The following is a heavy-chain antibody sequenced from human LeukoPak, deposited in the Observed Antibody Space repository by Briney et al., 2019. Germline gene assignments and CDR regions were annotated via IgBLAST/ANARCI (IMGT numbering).Heavy chain of an antibody. Sequence: PGGSLRLSCAASGFTVSSNYMNWVRQAPGKGLEWVSVIYSGGRAYYVDSVKGRFTISRDISKNTLYLQMNSLRAEDTAVYYCGSTSLLGSGFFDYWGQGTLVTVSS. CDR3: GSTSLLGSGFFDY. J-gene: IGHJ4*02. CDR1: GFTVSSNY. D-gene: IGHD3-10*02. V-gene: IGHV3-66*01. CDR2: IYSGGRA.